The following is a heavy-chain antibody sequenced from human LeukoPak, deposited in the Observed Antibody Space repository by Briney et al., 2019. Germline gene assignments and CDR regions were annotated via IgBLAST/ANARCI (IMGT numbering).Heavy chain of an antibody. CDR2: ISYDGSNK. V-gene: IGHV3-30*18. J-gene: IGHJ6*03. CDR1: GFTFSSYG. CDR3: AKAGYCSSTSCYLYHYYYYYMDV. Sequence: GRSLRLSCAASGFTFSSYGMHWVRQAPGKGLEWVAVISYDGSNKYYADSVKGRFTISRDNSKNTLYLQMNSLRAEDTAVYYCAKAGYCSSTSCYLYHYYYYYMDVWGKGTTVTVSS. D-gene: IGHD2-2*01.